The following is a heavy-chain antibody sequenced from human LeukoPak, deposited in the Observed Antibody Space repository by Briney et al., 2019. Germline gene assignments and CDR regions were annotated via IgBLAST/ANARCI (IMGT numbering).Heavy chain of an antibody. CDR2: ISSSSSYI. J-gene: IGHJ4*02. CDR3: ARGDSSSWYYFDY. Sequence: GGSLRLSCAASGFTFSSYSMNWVRQAPGKGREWVSSISSSSSYIYYADSVKGRFTISRDNAKNSLYLQMNSLRAEDTAVYYCARGDSSSWYYFDYWGQGTLVTVSS. D-gene: IGHD6-13*01. V-gene: IGHV3-21*01. CDR1: GFTFSSYS.